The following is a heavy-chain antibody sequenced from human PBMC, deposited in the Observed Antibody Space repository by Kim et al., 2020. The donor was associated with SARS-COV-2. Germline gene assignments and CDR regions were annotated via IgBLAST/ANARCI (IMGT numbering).Heavy chain of an antibody. D-gene: IGHD3-10*01. Sequence: SETLSLTCAVYGGSFSGYYWSWIRQPPGKGLEWIGEINHSGSTNYNPSLKSRVTISVDTSKNQFSLKLSSVTAADTAVYYCARIGSAYYYGSGSYLKYYYYGMDVWGQGTTVTVSS. V-gene: IGHV4-34*01. CDR1: GGSFSGYY. J-gene: IGHJ6*02. CDR2: INHSGST. CDR3: ARIGSAYYYGSGSYLKYYYYGMDV.